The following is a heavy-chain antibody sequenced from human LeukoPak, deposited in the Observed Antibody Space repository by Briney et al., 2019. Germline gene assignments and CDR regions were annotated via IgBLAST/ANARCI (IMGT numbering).Heavy chain of an antibody. D-gene: IGHD1-26*01. Sequence: GGSLRLSCAASGFTFSNHGMHWVRQAPGKGPEWVALIWYDGSNKYYGDSVKGRFTISRDNSKNTVYLQMNSLRAEDTGVYYCARAGREAGMKNDYFANGAQGTLVT. CDR2: IWYDGSNK. J-gene: IGHJ4*02. CDR3: ARAGREAGMKNDYFAN. CDR1: GFTFSNHG. V-gene: IGHV3-33*01.